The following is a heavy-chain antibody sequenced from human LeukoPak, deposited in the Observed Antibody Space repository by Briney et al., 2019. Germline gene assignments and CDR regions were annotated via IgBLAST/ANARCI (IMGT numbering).Heavy chain of an antibody. Sequence: GGSLRLSCAASGFTFSSYWMHWVRQAPGKGLVSVSRINGDGSSTSYADSVKGRFTISRDNAKNTLYLQMNSLRAEDTAVYYCASWSPSYYDILTENYYWGEGTLVTVSS. J-gene: IGHJ4*02. CDR1: GFTFSSYW. CDR3: ASWSPSYYDILTENYY. CDR2: INGDGSST. V-gene: IGHV3-74*01. D-gene: IGHD3-9*01.